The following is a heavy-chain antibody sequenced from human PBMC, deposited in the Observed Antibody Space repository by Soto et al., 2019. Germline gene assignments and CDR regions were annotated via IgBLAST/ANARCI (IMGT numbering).Heavy chain of an antibody. V-gene: IGHV3-48*01. Sequence: PGGSLILSCAASGFTFSSYSMNWVRQAPGKGLEWVSYISSSSSTIYYADSVKGRFTISRDNAKNSLYLQMNSLRAEDTAVYYCARGLRRLAFDIWGQGTMVTVSS. CDR1: GFTFSSYS. J-gene: IGHJ3*02. CDR3: ARGLRRLAFDI. D-gene: IGHD4-17*01. CDR2: ISSSSSTI.